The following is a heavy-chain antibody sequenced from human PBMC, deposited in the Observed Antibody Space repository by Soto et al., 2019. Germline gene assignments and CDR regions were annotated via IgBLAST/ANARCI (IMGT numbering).Heavy chain of an antibody. Sequence: PSETLSLTCTVSGGSISSSSYYWGWIRQPPGKGLEWIGNIYYSGSTYYNPSLKSRVTISVDTSKNQFSLKLSSVTAADTAVYYCARASIYDSSGYAAWGQGTLVTVSS. D-gene: IGHD3-22*01. CDR1: GGSISSSSYY. J-gene: IGHJ5*02. V-gene: IGHV4-39*07. CDR2: IYYSGST. CDR3: ARASIYDSSGYAA.